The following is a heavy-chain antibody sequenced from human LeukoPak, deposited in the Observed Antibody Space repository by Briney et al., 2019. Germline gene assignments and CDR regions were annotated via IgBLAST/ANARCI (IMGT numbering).Heavy chain of an antibody. Sequence: AGGPLRLSCAASGFTFSSYWMSWVRQAPGKGLEWVANIKQDGSEKYYVDSVKGRFTISRDNAKNSLYLQMNSLRAEDTAVYYCARSNRGDSSGYYSLDYWGQGTLVTVSS. V-gene: IGHV3-7*01. CDR3: ARSNRGDSSGYYSLDY. CDR1: GFTFSSYW. J-gene: IGHJ4*02. D-gene: IGHD3-22*01. CDR2: IKQDGSEK.